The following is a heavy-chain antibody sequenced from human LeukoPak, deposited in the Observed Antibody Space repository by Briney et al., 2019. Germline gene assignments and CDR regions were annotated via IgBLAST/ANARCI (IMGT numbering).Heavy chain of an antibody. CDR1: GYTFTSYG. Sequence: ASVKVSCKASGYTFTSYGISWVRQAPGQGLEWMGWISAYNGNTNYAQKLQGRVTMTTDTSTSTAYMELRSLRSDDTAVYYCAREGRPLNYYDSSGYHFDHWGQGTLVTVSS. V-gene: IGHV1-18*01. D-gene: IGHD3-22*01. CDR2: ISAYNGNT. J-gene: IGHJ4*02. CDR3: AREGRPLNYYDSSGYHFDH.